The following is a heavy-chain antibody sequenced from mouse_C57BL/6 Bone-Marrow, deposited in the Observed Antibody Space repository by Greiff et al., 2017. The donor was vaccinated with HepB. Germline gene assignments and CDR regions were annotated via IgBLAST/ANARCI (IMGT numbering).Heavy chain of an antibody. CDR1: GYTFTGYW. V-gene: IGHV1-9*01. Sequence: QVQLQQSGAELMKPGASVKLSCKATGYTFTGYWIEWVKQRPGRGLEWMGEILPGSGSTNYNEKFKGEATFTAETSSNTAYMQLSSLTTEASAIYYCANILCAMDYWGQGTSVTVSS. CDR2: ILPGSGST. D-gene: IGHD1-1*02. J-gene: IGHJ4*01. CDR3: ANILCAMDY.